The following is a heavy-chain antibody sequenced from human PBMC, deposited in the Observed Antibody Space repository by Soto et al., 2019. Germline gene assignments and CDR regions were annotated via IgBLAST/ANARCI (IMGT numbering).Heavy chain of an antibody. V-gene: IGHV4-61*01. J-gene: IGHJ4*02. D-gene: IGHD2-21*02. CDR2: IYYSGST. CDR3: SRGLRDGRYFFAY. CDR1: GASARSSIHY. Sequence: SETLCLTCSVSGASARSSIHYWSWIGQPPGKGLEYIGYIYYSGSTNFNPSLKSRVTISVATPKNQFSLRLSSVTAADTAVYLCSRGLRDGRYFFAYWGQG.